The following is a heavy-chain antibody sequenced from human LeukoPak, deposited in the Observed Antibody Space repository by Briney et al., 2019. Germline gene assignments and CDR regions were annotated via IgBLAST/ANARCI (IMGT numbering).Heavy chain of an antibody. CDR1: GYTFTDYW. J-gene: IGHJ4*02. D-gene: IGHD4-17*01. CDR2: INSDSGGT. V-gene: IGHV1-2*02. CDR3: ARDTITVTTPYFDY. Sequence: ASVKVSCKTSGYTFTDYWIHWVRQAPGQGLEWVGWINSDSGGTNYAQKFQGRVTMTRDTSTSTAYMELSSLRSDDTAFYYCARDTITVTTPYFDYWGQGTLVTVPS.